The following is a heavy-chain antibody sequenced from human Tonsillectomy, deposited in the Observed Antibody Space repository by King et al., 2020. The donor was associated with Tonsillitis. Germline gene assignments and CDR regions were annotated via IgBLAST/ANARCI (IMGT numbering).Heavy chain of an antibody. Sequence: QLQESGPGLVKPSETLSLTCKVSCGSISSSSYFWDWIRQPPGKGLEWIGSIYYMGRTYYNPSLKSRVTSSVDTSKNQFSLKLSSVTAADTAVYYCARRATGIVVVPATRDAFDIWGQGTMVTVSS. V-gene: IGHV4-39*01. CDR1: CGSISSSSYF. CDR3: ARRATGIVVVPATRDAFDI. J-gene: IGHJ3*02. D-gene: IGHD2-2*01. CDR2: IYYMGRT.